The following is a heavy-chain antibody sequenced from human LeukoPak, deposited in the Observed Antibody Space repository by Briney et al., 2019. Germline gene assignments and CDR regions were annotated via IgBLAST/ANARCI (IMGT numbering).Heavy chain of an antibody. CDR1: GYTFTGYH. CDR3: ARDSIFGVVYYYYYMDV. Sequence: GASVKVSCKASGYTFTGYHMHWVRQAHGQGLEWMGWINPNSGGTNYAQKFQGRVTMTRDTSISTAYMELSRLRSDDTAVYYCARDSIFGVVYYYYYMDVWGKGTTVTVSS. CDR2: INPNSGGT. J-gene: IGHJ6*03. D-gene: IGHD3-3*01. V-gene: IGHV1-2*02.